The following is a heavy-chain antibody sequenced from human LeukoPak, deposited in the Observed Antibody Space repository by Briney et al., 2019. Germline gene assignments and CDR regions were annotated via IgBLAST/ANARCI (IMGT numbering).Heavy chain of an antibody. J-gene: IGHJ4*02. V-gene: IGHV3-21*01. CDR2: ISSSSSYT. Sequence: KPGGSLRLSCAASGFTFSTYSMNWVRQAPGKGREWVSSISSSSSYTYYADSMKGRFTISRDNAKNSLYLQMNSLTAEDTSVYYCARAGYFYYWGQGTLVTASS. CDR3: ARAGYFYY. CDR1: GFTFSTYS.